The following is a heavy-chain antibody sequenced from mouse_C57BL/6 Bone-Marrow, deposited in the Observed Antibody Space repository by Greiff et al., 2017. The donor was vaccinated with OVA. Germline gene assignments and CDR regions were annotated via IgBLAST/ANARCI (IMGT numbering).Heavy chain of an antibody. D-gene: IGHD1-1*01. CDR1: GYTFTSYW. Sequence: QVQLQQPGAELVKPGASVKVSCKASGYTFTSYWMHWVKQRPGQGLEWIGRIHPSDSDANYNQKFKGKATLTVDKSSSTAYMQLSSLTSEDSAVYYSAIELITTVVAPYYFDYWGQGTTLTVSS. J-gene: IGHJ2*01. CDR3: AIELITTVVAPYYFDY. CDR2: IHPSDSDA. V-gene: IGHV1-74*01.